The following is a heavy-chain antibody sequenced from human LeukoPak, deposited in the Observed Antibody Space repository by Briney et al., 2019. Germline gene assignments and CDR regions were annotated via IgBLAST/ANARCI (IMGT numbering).Heavy chain of an antibody. CDR1: GFMFSNYV. D-gene: IGHD6-19*01. CDR3: ARDLGHSSGWFFAY. Sequence: PGGSLRLSRAASGFMFSNYVMHWVRQAPGKGLEWVAVIAHDSSQKYYADSVKGRFTISRDNSKNTPYLQMNSLRVEDTAVYYCARDLGHSSGWFFAYWGQGTLITVSS. J-gene: IGHJ4*02. V-gene: IGHV3-30*04. CDR2: IAHDSSQK.